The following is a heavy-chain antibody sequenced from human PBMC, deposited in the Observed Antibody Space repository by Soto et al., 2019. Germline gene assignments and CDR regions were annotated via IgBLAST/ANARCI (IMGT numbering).Heavy chain of an antibody. Sequence: QVQLQESGPGLVKPSQTLSLTCTVSGGSISSGGYYWSWIRQHPGKGLEWIGYIYYSGSTYYNPSLKSRVTISVDTSKNQFSLKLSSVTAADTAVYYCARELRLAEYYDFWSTPVGGKHNWFDPWGQGTLVTVSS. CDR1: GGSISSGGYY. CDR3: ARELRLAEYYDFWSTPVGGKHNWFDP. J-gene: IGHJ5*02. CDR2: IYYSGST. V-gene: IGHV4-31*03. D-gene: IGHD3-3*01.